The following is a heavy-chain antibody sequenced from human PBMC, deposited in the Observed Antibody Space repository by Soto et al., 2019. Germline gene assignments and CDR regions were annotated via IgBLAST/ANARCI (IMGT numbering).Heavy chain of an antibody. V-gene: IGHV3-21*01. J-gene: IGHJ6*02. Sequence: GGSLRLSCAASGFTFSSYSMNWVRQAPGKGLEWVSSISSSSSYIYYADSVKGRFTISRDNAKNSLYLQVNSLRAEDTAVYYCARDLEVVGATHYYYYGMDVWGQGTTVTVSS. CDR1: GFTFSSYS. CDR3: ARDLEVVGATHYYYYGMDV. D-gene: IGHD1-26*01. CDR2: ISSSSSYI.